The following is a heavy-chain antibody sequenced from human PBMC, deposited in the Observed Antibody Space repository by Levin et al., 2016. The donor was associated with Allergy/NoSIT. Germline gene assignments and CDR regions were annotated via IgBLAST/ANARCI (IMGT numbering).Heavy chain of an antibody. D-gene: IGHD1-26*01. Sequence: WIRQPPGKGLEWVAVISYDGSNKYYADSVKGRFTISRDNSKNTLYLQMNSLRAEDTAVYYCARVGSGSFTYYYYGMDVWGQGTTVTVSS. CDR3: ARVGSGSFTYYYYGMDV. CDR2: ISYDGSNK. V-gene: IGHV3-30-3*01. J-gene: IGHJ6*02.